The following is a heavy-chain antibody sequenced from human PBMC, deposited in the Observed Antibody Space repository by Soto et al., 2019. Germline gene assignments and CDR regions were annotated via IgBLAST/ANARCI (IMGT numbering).Heavy chain of an antibody. CDR3: VRHNRGSYGAFDI. D-gene: IGHD3-16*01. CDR2: IYPGDSDI. Sequence: VESLKISCKGSGYSFTTYWIGLVRQMPGKGLEWMGIIYPGDSDIRNSPSFQGQVTISADKSINTAYLQWSSLKASDTAMYYCVRHNRGSYGAFDIWGQGTMVTVSS. V-gene: IGHV5-51*01. J-gene: IGHJ3*02. CDR1: GYSFTTYW.